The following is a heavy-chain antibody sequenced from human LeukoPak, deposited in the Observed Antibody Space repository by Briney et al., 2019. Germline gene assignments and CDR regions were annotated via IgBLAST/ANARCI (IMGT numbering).Heavy chain of an antibody. CDR1: GFTFSSYG. CDR2: IWYDGSNK. J-gene: IGHJ6*02. Sequence: GGSLRLSCAASGFTFSSYGMHWVRQAPGKGLEWVAAIWYDGSNKYYADSVKGRFTISRDNSKNTLYLQMNSLRAEDTAVYYCARGDGDYGYYYYGMDVWGQGTTVTVSS. CDR3: ARGDGDYGYYYYGMDV. D-gene: IGHD4-17*01. V-gene: IGHV3-33*01.